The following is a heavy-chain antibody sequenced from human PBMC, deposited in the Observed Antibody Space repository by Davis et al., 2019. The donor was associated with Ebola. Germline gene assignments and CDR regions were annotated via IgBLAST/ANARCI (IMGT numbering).Heavy chain of an antibody. J-gene: IGHJ4*02. V-gene: IGHV1-46*01. CDR1: GYTFTSYY. Sequence: ASVKVSCKASGYTFTSYYMHWVRQAPGQGLEWMGIINPSGGSTSYAQKFQGRVTMTRDTSISTAYKELSRLRSDDTAVYYCARSSLRYYFDYWGQGTLVTVSS. D-gene: IGHD6-13*01. CDR2: INPSGGST. CDR3: ARSSLRYYFDY.